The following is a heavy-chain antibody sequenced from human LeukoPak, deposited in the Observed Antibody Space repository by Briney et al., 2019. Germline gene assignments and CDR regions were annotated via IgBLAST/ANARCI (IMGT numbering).Heavy chain of an antibody. CDR2: IKSKGDGGTT. CDR3: TTYNSRDAFDI. V-gene: IGHV3-15*01. J-gene: IGHJ3*02. D-gene: IGHD2/OR15-2a*01. Sequence: PGGSLRLSCAASGFTVRNSWMSWVRQAPGKGLEWVGRIKSKGDGGTTDQAAPVKGRFTISRDDSKNTLNLQMNSLKTEDTAVYYCTTYNSRDAFDIWGQGTMVTVSS. CDR1: GFTVRNSW.